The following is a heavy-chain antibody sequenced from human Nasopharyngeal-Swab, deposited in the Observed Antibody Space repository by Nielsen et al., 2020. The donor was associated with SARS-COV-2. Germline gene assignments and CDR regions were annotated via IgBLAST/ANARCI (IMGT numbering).Heavy chain of an antibody. Sequence: WVRQAPGQGLEWMRWISAYNGNTNYAQKLQGRVTMTTDTSTSTAYMELRSLRSDDTAVYYCARDLRYSYGTEPFDYWGQGTLVTVSS. J-gene: IGHJ4*02. D-gene: IGHD5-18*01. CDR3: ARDLRYSYGTEPFDY. CDR2: ISAYNGNT. V-gene: IGHV1-18*01.